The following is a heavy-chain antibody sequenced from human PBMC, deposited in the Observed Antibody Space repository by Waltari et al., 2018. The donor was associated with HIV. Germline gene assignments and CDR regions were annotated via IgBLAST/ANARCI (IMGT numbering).Heavy chain of an antibody. CDR3: AQWHGAFNAFEM. J-gene: IGHJ3*02. V-gene: IGHV4-59*03. Sequence: QVQLQESGPGLVKPSETLSITCPVSGDYITRYYWNCIRQPPGKRPEWIGFSHHTGSTTCNPSLKSRVTVSVDTSKNQFSLKLTSVTATDTAVYYCAQWHGAFNAFEMWGQGTLVTVSS. D-gene: IGHD6-19*01. CDR1: GDYITRYY. CDR2: SHHTGST.